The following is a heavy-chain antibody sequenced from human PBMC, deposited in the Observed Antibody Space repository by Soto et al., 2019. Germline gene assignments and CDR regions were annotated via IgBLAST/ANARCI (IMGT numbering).Heavy chain of an antibody. V-gene: IGHV1-2*02. CDR1: GYSFTGYY. CDR3: ARGDYGTGGYPFPYFDY. J-gene: IGHJ4*02. Sequence: HLVQSGAEVKRPGASLKVSCKASGYSFTGYYIHWVRQAPGQGLEWMGWINPDSGATNYAQNFQGRVTLPSDTSISTASMALTSLTSDDTAVYYCARGDYGTGGYPFPYFDYWGQGTLVIVSS. D-gene: IGHD2-8*02. CDR2: INPDSGAT.